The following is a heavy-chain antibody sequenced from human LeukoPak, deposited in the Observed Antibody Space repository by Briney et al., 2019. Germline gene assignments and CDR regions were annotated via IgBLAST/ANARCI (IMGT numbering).Heavy chain of an antibody. V-gene: IGHV1-8*01. J-gene: IGHJ4*02. CDR1: RYTFTSYD. CDR2: MNPNTGRT. Sequence: ASVKVSCKASRYTFTSYDINWVREAAGHGLEWMGWMNPNTGRTGYAQKFQGRITMTRDTSINTAYMELTNLRSEDTAIYYCARLSQTPDYYTLGGYYYLGYWGQETPVTVSS. D-gene: IGHD3-10*01. CDR3: ARLSQTPDYYTLGGYYYLGY.